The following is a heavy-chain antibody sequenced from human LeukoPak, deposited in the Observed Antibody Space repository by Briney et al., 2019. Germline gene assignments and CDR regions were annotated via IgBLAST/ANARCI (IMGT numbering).Heavy chain of an antibody. Sequence: PGRSLRLPCEASGFTFRNYGMHWVRQAPGKGLDWVGVIWFDGSNRYYADSVKGRFTISRDNSKNTLYLQVNSVRAEDTAVYYCARDTSGYYDYWGQGALVTVSS. CDR2: IWFDGSNR. D-gene: IGHD2-15*01. CDR3: ARDTSGYYDY. V-gene: IGHV3-33*01. J-gene: IGHJ4*02. CDR1: GFTFRNYG.